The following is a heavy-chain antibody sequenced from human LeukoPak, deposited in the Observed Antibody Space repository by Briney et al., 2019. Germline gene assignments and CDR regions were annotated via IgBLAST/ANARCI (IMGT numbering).Heavy chain of an antibody. CDR3: ATKSHVPLSGG. CDR2: ISGGGDLT. Sequence: GGSLRLSCAASGFTFSNYGMSWVRQAPGKGLEWVSAISGGGDLTYYADSVKGRFTISRDNSKNTLDLQMNSLRGDDTAIYFCATKSHVPLSGGWGQGTLVTVSS. V-gene: IGHV3-23*01. CDR1: GFTFSNYG. D-gene: IGHD2-15*01. J-gene: IGHJ4*02.